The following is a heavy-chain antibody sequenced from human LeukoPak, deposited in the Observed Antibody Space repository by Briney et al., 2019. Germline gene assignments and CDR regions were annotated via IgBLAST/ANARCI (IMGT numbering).Heavy chain of an antibody. Sequence: PGGSLRLSCAASGFTFSSYSMNWVRQAPGKGLEWVSSISSSSSYIYYADSVKGRFTISRDNAKNSLYLQMNILRAEDTAVYYCARGHYSSSWSSYYWGQGTLVTVSS. CDR3: ARGHYSSSWSSYY. CDR2: ISSSSSYI. CDR1: GFTFSSYS. V-gene: IGHV3-21*01. D-gene: IGHD6-13*01. J-gene: IGHJ4*02.